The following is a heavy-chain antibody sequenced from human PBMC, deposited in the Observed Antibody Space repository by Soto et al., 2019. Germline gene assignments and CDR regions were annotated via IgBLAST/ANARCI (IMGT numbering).Heavy chain of an antibody. J-gene: IGHJ6*02. V-gene: IGHV4-4*02. CDR2: IYHSGST. Sequence: TLSLTCAVSCGSISSSNWWSWVRQPPGKGLEWIGEIYHSGSTNYNPSLKSRVTISVDKSKNQFSLKLSSVTAADTAVYYCARVEMATMKRRGMDVWGQGTTVTVYS. CDR3: ARVEMATMKRRGMDV. D-gene: IGHD3-10*01. CDR1: CGSISSSNW.